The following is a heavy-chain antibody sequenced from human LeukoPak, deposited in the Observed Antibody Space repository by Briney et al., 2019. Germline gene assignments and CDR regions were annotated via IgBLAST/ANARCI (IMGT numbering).Heavy chain of an antibody. Sequence: KSSETLSLTCTVSGGSINSGTNYWSWIRQPAGKGLEWIGRVYTSGSTNYNPSLKSRVTISVDTSKNQFSLKLSSVTAADTAVYYCARHGSLRGSLQLWGQGTLVTVSS. CDR2: VYTSGST. CDR1: GGSINSGTNY. V-gene: IGHV4-61*02. D-gene: IGHD1-26*01. J-gene: IGHJ1*01. CDR3: ARHGSLRGSLQL.